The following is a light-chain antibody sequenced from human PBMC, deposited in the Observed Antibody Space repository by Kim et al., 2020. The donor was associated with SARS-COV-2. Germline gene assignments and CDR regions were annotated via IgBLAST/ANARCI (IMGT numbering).Light chain of an antibody. Sequence: LSPRKGVPLCWRSSQSGGNHLGWYQQKPGQAPRLLIFDASSRATGIPDRFSGSGSGTDFTLIISRLEPEDFAVYYCQHRGIWPLTFGRGTRLEIK. CDR3: QHRGIWPLT. CDR2: DAS. CDR1: QSGGNH. J-gene: IGKJ5*01. V-gene: IGKV3-11*01.